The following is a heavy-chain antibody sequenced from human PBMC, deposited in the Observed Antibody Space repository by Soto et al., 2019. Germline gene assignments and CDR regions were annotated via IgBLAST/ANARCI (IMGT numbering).Heavy chain of an antibody. CDR1: GFTFNSYA. CDR3: ARGGYSGSYPAVDY. D-gene: IGHD1-26*01. V-gene: IGHV3-33*01. CDR2: VWYDGGNK. J-gene: IGHJ4*02. Sequence: PGGSLRLSCAASGFTFNSYAMHWVRQAPGKGLEWVAVVWYDGGNKYYADSVRGRFTLARDNSKNTLYLQINSLRVEDTAVYYCARGGYSGSYPAVDYWGQGTLVTVSS.